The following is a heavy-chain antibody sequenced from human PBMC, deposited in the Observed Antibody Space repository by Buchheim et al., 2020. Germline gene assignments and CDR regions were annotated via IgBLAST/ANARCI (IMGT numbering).Heavy chain of an antibody. CDR3: ARDYDSSGPFFDY. CDR2: IWYDGINK. J-gene: IGHJ4*02. V-gene: IGHV3-33*01. D-gene: IGHD3-22*01. CDR1: GFTFSSYG. Sequence: QVQLVESGGGVVQPGRSLRLSCAASGFTFSSYGMHWVRQAPGKGLEWVAVIWYDGINKYYADSVKGRFTISRDNSKNTLFLQMNSLRAEDTAVYYCARDYDSSGPFFDYWGQGTL.